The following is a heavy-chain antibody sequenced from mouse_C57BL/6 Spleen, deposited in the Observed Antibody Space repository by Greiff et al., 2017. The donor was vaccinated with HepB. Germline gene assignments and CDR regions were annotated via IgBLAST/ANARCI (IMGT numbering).Heavy chain of an antibody. V-gene: IGHV5-17*01. CDR1: GFTFSDYG. CDR3: ARPGYYGYFDV. D-gene: IGHD2-2*01. CDR2: ISSGSSTI. J-gene: IGHJ1*03. Sequence: EVKLVESGGGLVKPGGSLKLSCAASGFTFSDYGMHWVRQAPEKGLEWVAYISSGSSTIYYADTVKGRFTISRDNAKNTLFLQMTSLRSEDAAMYCCARPGYYGYFDVWGTGTTVTVSS.